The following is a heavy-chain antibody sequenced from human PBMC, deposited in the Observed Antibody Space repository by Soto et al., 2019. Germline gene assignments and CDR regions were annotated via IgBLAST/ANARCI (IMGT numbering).Heavy chain of an antibody. CDR3: ARARYSSGSSSFDY. Sequence: GGSLRLSCAASGFTVSSNYMSWVRQAPGKGLEWVSVIYSGGSTYYADSVKGRFTISRDNSKNTLYLQMNSLRAEDTAVYYCARARYSSGSSSFDYWGQGTLVTVSS. V-gene: IGHV3-66*01. CDR2: IYSGGST. CDR1: GFTVSSNY. J-gene: IGHJ4*02. D-gene: IGHD6-19*01.